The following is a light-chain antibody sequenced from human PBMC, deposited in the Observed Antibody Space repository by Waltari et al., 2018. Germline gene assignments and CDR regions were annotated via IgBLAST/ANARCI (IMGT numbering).Light chain of an antibody. CDR2: SIN. V-gene: IGLV7-43*01. CDR3: LLYYGALDWI. J-gene: IGLJ2*01. CDR1: TGAVTSGFY. Sequence: QTVVTQEPSVTVSPGGTVTLTCASSTGAVTSGFYPNWFQQKPGQAPRALIYSINQRHSWTRARFSGSLLGGKAALTLSGVQPEDEAVYYCLLYYGALDWIFGGGTNLTVL.